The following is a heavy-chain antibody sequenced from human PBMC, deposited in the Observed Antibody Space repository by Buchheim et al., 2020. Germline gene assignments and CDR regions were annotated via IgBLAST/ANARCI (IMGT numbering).Heavy chain of an antibody. CDR3: ARAHGLPYWYYDL. D-gene: IGHD2-21*01. CDR1: GFTFSSYA. CDR2: ITGSTSST. Sequence: EVQLLESGGGLVQPGGSLRLSCAASGFTFSSYAMSWVRQAPGKGLEWVSSITGSTSSTYYTDSVKGRFTVSRDNSKNTLYLQMDSLIAEDTAVYYCARAHGLPYWYYDLWGRGTL. V-gene: IGHV3-23*01. J-gene: IGHJ2*01.